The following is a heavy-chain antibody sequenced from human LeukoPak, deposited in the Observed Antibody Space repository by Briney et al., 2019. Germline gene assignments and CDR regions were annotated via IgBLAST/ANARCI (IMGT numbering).Heavy chain of an antibody. J-gene: IGHJ4*02. V-gene: IGHV3-23*01. CDR1: GFTFSSYA. CDR2: ISDNGGST. Sequence: GGSPRLSCAASGFTFSSYAMSWVRQAPGKGLEWVSAISDNGGSTYYADSVKGRFTISRDNSKNTLYLQMNSLRAEDTAVYYCAKDWDYYDSGGYSSLFDCWGQGTLVTVSS. D-gene: IGHD3-22*01. CDR3: AKDWDYYDSGGYSSLFDC.